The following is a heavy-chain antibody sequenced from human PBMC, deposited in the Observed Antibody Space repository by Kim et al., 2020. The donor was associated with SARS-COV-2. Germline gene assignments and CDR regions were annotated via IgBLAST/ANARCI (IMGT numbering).Heavy chain of an antibody. CDR3: VKDRNYFGSGTSNWFDP. Sequence: VKGRFTISGDNSNNTVYLQMSSLRGEDTAVYYCVKDRNYFGSGTSNWFDPWGQGTLVTVSS. D-gene: IGHD3-10*01. V-gene: IGHV3-23*01. J-gene: IGHJ5*02.